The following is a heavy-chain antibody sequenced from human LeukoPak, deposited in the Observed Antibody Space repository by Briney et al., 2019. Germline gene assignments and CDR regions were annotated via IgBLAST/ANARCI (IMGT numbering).Heavy chain of an antibody. Sequence: GASVKVSCKASGYTFTSYYMHWVRQAPGQGLEWMGIINPSGGSTSYAQKFQVRVTMTRDTSTSTVYMEMSSLRSEDTAVYYCARDLYATFYRTDYWGQGTLVTVSS. CDR3: ARDLYATFYRTDY. CDR2: INPSGGST. J-gene: IGHJ4*02. CDR1: GYTFTSYY. D-gene: IGHD3-16*01. V-gene: IGHV1-46*01.